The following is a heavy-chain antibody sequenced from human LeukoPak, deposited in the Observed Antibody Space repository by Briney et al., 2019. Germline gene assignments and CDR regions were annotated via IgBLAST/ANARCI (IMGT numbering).Heavy chain of an antibody. CDR1: GFTFSSYS. D-gene: IGHD3-10*01. V-gene: IGHV3-21*01. J-gene: IGHJ4*02. Sequence: GGSPRLSCAASGFTFSSYSMNWVRQAPGKGLEWVSSISSSSSYIYYADSVKGRFTISRDNAKNSLYLQMNSLRAEDTAVYYCARDPEYGSGSYYTYWGQGTLVTVSS. CDR3: ARDPEYGSGSYYTY. CDR2: ISSSSSYI.